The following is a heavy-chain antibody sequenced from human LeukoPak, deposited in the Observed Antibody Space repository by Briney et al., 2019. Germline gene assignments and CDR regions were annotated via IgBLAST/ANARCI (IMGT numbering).Heavy chain of an antibody. CDR3: ARSEWELLPFDY. CDR2: IYYSGST. Sequence: SETLSLTCTVSGGSISSYYWSWIRQPPGKGLEWIGYIYYSGSTNYNPSLKSRVTISVDTSKNQFSLKLSPVTAADTAVYYCARSEWELLPFDYWGQGTLVTVSS. V-gene: IGHV4-59*01. D-gene: IGHD1-26*01. CDR1: GGSISSYY. J-gene: IGHJ4*02.